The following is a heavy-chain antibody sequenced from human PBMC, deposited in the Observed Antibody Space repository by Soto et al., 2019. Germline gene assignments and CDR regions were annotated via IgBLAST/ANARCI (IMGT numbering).Heavy chain of an antibody. J-gene: IGHJ6*02. Sequence: EVQLVESGGGLVQPGGSLRLSCAVSGFTFSNYWMSWVRQDPGKGLEWVPNIKKDGSEKYYVDSVKGRFIISRDNGKKSLYLQMNDLRAEDTAVYYCAAILGMDVWGQGTTVTVSS. CDR2: IKKDGSEK. V-gene: IGHV3-7*05. CDR1: GFTFSNYW. D-gene: IGHD3-3*02. CDR3: AAILGMDV.